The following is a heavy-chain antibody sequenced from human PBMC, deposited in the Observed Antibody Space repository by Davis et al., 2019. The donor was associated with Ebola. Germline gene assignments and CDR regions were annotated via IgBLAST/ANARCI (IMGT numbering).Heavy chain of an antibody. Sequence: PGGSLRLSCEASGFTFSRYGMHWVRQAPGKGLEWVSSISGTSGNTYYADSVKGRFTISRDNAKNSLYLQMNSLRAEDTAVYYCARGAGDIVVVPAAIFYYYGMDVWGQGTTVTVSS. CDR2: ISGTSGNT. CDR1: GFTFSRYG. D-gene: IGHD2-2*01. V-gene: IGHV3-21*01. J-gene: IGHJ6*02. CDR3: ARGAGDIVVVPAAIFYYYGMDV.